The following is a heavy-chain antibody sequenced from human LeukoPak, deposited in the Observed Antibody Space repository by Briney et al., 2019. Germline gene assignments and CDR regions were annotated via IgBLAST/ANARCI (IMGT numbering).Heavy chain of an antibody. CDR3: ARDSTYYYDSGSSGPHYFDN. CDR1: GFTFSNYA. J-gene: IGHJ4*02. Sequence: HPGKSLRLSCAASGFTFSNYAMHWVRQAPGKGLEWVSLISSGETYEYYADSVKGRFTISRDNSKNTLYLQLNSLRAEDTAVYYCARDSTYYYDSGSSGPHYFDNWGQGTLVTVSS. V-gene: IGHV3-30*01. D-gene: IGHD3-10*01. CDR2: ISSGETYE.